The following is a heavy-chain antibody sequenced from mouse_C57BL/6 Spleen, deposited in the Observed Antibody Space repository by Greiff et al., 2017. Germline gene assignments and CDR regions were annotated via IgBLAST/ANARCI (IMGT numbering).Heavy chain of an antibody. CDR3: TSTIVTMDYFDY. D-gene: IGHD2-5*01. Sequence: VQLQQSGTVLARPGASVKMSCKTSGYTFTSYWMHWVKQRPGQGLEWIGAIYPGNSDTSYNQKFKGKAKLTAVTSASTAYMELSSLTNEDSAVYYCTSTIVTMDYFDYWGQGTTLTVSS. V-gene: IGHV1-5*01. J-gene: IGHJ2*01. CDR1: GYTFTSYW. CDR2: IYPGNSDT.